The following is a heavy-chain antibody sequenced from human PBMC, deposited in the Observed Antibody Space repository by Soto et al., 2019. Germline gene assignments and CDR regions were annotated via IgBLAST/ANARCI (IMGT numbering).Heavy chain of an antibody. CDR1: GGTFSNHI. J-gene: IGHJ4*02. V-gene: IGHV1-69*08. CDR2: IIPILDIT. D-gene: IGHD5-12*01. Sequence: QVQLVQSGAEVKKPGSSVKVSCKASGGTFSNHIITWVRQAPGQGLEWMGRIIPILDITNYAQKFQGRVTSTADKATTTAYMEVSSLRSEDTAVYYCARDFPIGSVFSGHDDIDSWGQGTLVTVSS. CDR3: ARDFPIGSVFSGHDDIDS.